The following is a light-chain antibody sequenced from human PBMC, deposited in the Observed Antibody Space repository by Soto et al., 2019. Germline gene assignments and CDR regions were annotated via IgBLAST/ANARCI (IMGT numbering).Light chain of an antibody. Sequence: QSVLTPPPSLSGTPGQRVTISCSGSNFNVKNNYVYWYQQFEGTAHKLLIYSNNRRPSGVPDRFSGSKSASSASLAISGLRPEDEADYYCASWDDSLSETVFGGGTQLTVL. CDR2: SNN. CDR3: ASWDDSLSETV. CDR1: NFNVKNNY. V-gene: IGLV1-47*01. J-gene: IGLJ7*01.